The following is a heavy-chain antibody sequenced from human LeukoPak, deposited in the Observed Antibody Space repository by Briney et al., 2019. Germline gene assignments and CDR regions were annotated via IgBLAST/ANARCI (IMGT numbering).Heavy chain of an antibody. CDR3: ARVKTGNWLSRGYYYMDV. J-gene: IGHJ6*03. D-gene: IGHD1-1*01. Sequence: GGSLRLSCASSGFTFSDFGMHWVRQAPGKGLEWVTFMRYDGSYKNYADSVKGRFTISRDNSKNTLYLQMNSLRTQDTAVYYCARVKTGNWLSRGYYYMDVWGKGTTVTVSS. CDR2: MRYDGSYK. CDR1: GFTFSDFG. V-gene: IGHV3-30*02.